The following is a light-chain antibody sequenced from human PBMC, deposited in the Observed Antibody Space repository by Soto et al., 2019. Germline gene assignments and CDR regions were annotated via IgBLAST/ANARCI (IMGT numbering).Light chain of an antibody. J-gene: IGLJ3*02. CDR3: GSYTTTSPLV. Sequence: QSALTQPASVSGSPGQSITIACTGTNRNVGSYNLVSWYQQRPGEAPKLIISEVRNRPSEISYRFTGSKSGNTASLTISGLQAEDEADYYCGSYTTTSPLVFGGGTKLTVL. V-gene: IGLV2-14*01. CDR1: NRNVGSYNL. CDR2: EVR.